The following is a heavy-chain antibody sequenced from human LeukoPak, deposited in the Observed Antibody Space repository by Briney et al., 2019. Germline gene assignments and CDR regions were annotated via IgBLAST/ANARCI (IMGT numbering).Heavy chain of an antibody. D-gene: IGHD3-10*01. J-gene: IGHJ2*01. V-gene: IGHV4-4*07. CDR1: GGSISSYY. CDR2: IYTSGST. CDR3: ARDRDEGFDL. Sequence: SETLSLTCTVSGGSISSYYWSWIRQPAGKGLEWIGRIYTSGSTNYNPSLKSRVIIAVDTSKNQISLKLSSVTAADTAVYYCARDRDEGFDLWGRGTLVTVSS.